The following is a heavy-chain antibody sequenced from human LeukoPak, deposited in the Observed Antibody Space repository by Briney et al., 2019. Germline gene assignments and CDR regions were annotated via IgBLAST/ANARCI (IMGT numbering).Heavy chain of an antibody. J-gene: IGHJ4*02. CDR1: GFTFSSYW. V-gene: IGHV3-7*01. CDR2: IKQDGSEK. CDR3: ARGGSAWSDFDY. Sequence: PGGSLRLSCAASGFTFSSYWMSWVRQAPGKGLEWEANIKQDGSEKYNVDSVKGRFTISRDNAKNSLYLQMNSLRAEDTAVYYCARGGSAWSDFDYWGQGTLVTVSS. D-gene: IGHD3-16*01.